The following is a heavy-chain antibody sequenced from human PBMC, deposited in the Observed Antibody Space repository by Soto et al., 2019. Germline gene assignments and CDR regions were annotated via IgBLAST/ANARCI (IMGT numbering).Heavy chain of an antibody. J-gene: IGHJ3*02. D-gene: IGHD2-15*01. V-gene: IGHV3-7*01. CDR1: GFTFSSYS. Sequence: GSLRLSCAASGFTFSSYSMNWVRQAPGKGLEWVANIKQNGSKIYYVDSVKGRFTISRDNAKNSLYLQMNSLRAEDTAVYYCARESVVVAATDDAFDIWGQGTMVTVSS. CDR2: IKQNGSKI. CDR3: ARESVVVAATDDAFDI.